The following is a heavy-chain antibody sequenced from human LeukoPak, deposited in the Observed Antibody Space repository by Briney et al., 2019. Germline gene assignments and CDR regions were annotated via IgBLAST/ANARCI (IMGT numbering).Heavy chain of an antibody. J-gene: IGHJ4*02. V-gene: IGHV3-30*02. CDR2: MEYDGSDK. Sequence: GGSLRLYCAASGFTFSSYGMHWVRQAPGKGLEWVAFMEYDGSDKKNADSVKGRFTISRDNYKNTLFLQMSSLRAEDTAVYYCAKQWRPIHVGGHYFDNWGQGTLVTVSS. CDR3: AKQWRPIHVGGHYFDN. CDR1: GFTFSSYG. D-gene: IGHD6-19*01.